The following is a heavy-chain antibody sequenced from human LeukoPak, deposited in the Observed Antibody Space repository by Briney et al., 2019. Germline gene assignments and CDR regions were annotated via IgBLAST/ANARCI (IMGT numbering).Heavy chain of an antibody. J-gene: IGHJ4*02. D-gene: IGHD4-17*01. CDR3: ARKTTVTTPYFDY. Sequence: SETLSLTCAVYGGSFSGYYWSWIRQPPGKGLEWIGSIYYSGSTYYNPSLKSRVTISVDTSKNQFSLKLSSVTAADTAVYYCARKTTVTTPYFDYWGQGTLVTVSS. CDR1: GGSFSGYY. CDR2: IYYSGST. V-gene: IGHV4-34*01.